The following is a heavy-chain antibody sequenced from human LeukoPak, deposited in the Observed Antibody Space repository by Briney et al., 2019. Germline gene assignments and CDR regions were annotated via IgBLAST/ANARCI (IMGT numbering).Heavy chain of an antibody. V-gene: IGHV3-11*06. CDR3: AGGYGSVDY. J-gene: IGHJ4*02. CDR1: GFTFSDYY. CDR2: ISSSSSYT. Sequence: GGPLRLSCAASGFTFSDYYMSWIRQAPGKGLEWVSYISSSSSYTNYADSVKGRFTISRDNAKNSLYLQMNSLRAEDTAVYYCAGGYGSVDYWGQGTLVTVSS. D-gene: IGHD3-10*01.